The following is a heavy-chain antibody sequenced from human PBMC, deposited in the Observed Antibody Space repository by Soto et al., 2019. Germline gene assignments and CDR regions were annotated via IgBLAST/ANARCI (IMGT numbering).Heavy chain of an antibody. J-gene: IGHJ4*02. CDR1: NGSINNYF. V-gene: IGHV4-4*07. CDR2: VSTSGNT. Sequence: SETLSLTCTVSNGSINNYFWTWIRQPAGKGLEWIGRVSTSGNTNYNPSLKSRVTMSVDTSKNQFSLTLSSVTAADTAVYYCAREYSTSRHFDDWGRGTLVTVSS. CDR3: AREYSTSRHFDD. D-gene: IGHD6-6*01.